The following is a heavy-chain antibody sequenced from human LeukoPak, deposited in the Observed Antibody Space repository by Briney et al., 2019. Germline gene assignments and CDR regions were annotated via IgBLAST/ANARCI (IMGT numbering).Heavy chain of an antibody. CDR3: AKPIYSYGSVFDY. V-gene: IGHV3-43*02. Sequence: GGSLRPSCAASGFTFSNYAVSWVRQAPGKGLEWVSLISWDGGSTYYADSVKGRFTISRDNSKNSLYLQMNSLRTEDTALYYCAKPIYSYGSVFDYWGQGTLVTASS. CDR2: ISWDGGST. D-gene: IGHD5-18*01. J-gene: IGHJ4*02. CDR1: GFTFSNYA.